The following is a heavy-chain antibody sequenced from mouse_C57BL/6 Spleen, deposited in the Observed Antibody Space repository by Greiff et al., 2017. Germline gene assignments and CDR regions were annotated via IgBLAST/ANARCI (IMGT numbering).Heavy chain of an antibody. V-gene: IGHV1-53*01. CDR3: ASKGDYSNYVWYFDV. Sequence: QVQLQQPGTELVKPGASVKLSCKASGYTFTSYWMHWVKQRPGQGLEWIGNINPSNGGTNYNEKFKSKATLTVDKSSSTSYMQLSSLTSEDSAVXYCASKGDYSNYVWYFDVWGTGTTVTVSS. J-gene: IGHJ1*03. CDR1: GYTFTSYW. CDR2: INPSNGGT. D-gene: IGHD2-5*01.